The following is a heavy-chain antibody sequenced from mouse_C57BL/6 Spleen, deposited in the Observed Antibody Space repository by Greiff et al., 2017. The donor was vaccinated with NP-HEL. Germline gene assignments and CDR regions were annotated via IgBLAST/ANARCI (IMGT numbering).Heavy chain of an antibody. V-gene: IGHV5-6*01. CDR2: ISSGGSYT. J-gene: IGHJ1*03. D-gene: IGHD2-5*01. Sequence: DVQLVESGGDLVKPGGSLKLSCAASGFTFSSYGMSWVRQTPDKRLEWVATISSGGSYTYYPDSVKGRFTISRDNAKNTLYLQMSSLKSEDTAMYYGARHENDSKWLGYFDVWGKGTTVTVSA. CDR3: ARHENDSKWLGYFDV. CDR1: GFTFSSYG.